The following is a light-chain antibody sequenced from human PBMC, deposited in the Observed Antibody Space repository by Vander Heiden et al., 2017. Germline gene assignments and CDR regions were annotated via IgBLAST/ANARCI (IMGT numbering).Light chain of an antibody. CDR3: QKYNSAPRT. V-gene: IGKV1-27*01. CDR1: QGISNY. Sequence: DSNLTQSPSSLSASVGDSITITCRASQGISNYLALYQQKPGKVPKRLIYAASTLQSGVPSRFSGSGSGTDFTITIISLQTEDVATYYCQKYNSAPRTFGQGTKVEIK. CDR2: AAS. J-gene: IGKJ1*01.